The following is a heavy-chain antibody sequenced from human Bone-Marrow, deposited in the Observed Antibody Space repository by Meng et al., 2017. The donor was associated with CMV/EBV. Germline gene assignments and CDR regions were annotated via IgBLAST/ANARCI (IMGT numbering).Heavy chain of an antibody. CDR3: ARALYDFWSGYFL. CDR1: GGSFSGYY. J-gene: IGHJ4*02. V-gene: IGHV4-34*01. CDR2: INHSGGT. Sequence: QVQLQPWSAGRLKSSATLSLTCAVYGGSFSGYYWSWIRQPPGKGLEWIGEINHSGGTNYNASLKSRVTISVDTFKNQFSLKVSSVTTADTAVYYCARALYDFWSGYFLWGQGTLVTVSS. D-gene: IGHD3-3*01.